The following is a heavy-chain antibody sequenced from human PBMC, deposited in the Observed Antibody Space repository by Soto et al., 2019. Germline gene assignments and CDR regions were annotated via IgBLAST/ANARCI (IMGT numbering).Heavy chain of an antibody. Sequence: PGGSLRLSCAASGFTFGNYWMHWVRQAPGKGLEWVSRMNSDGSITNYADSVKGRFTVSRDNARNTLHLQMNSLRAEDTAVYYCATAEVDYWGPGTLVTVPS. CDR3: ATAEVDY. V-gene: IGHV3-74*01. CDR2: MNSDGSIT. J-gene: IGHJ4*02. CDR1: GFTFGNYW.